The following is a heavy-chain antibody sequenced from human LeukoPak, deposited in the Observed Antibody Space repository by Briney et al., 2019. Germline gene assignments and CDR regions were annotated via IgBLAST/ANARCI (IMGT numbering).Heavy chain of an antibody. Sequence: GGTLRLSCAASGFTFSNYGLSWVRQAPGKGLEWVSGITGSGGSTYYADSVKGRFTISRDNSKNTLYLQMNSLRAEDTAVYYCASGYESYSNYWGQGTLVTVSS. D-gene: IGHD5-12*01. V-gene: IGHV3-23*01. CDR3: ASGYESYSNY. CDR1: GFTFSNYG. CDR2: ITGSGGST. J-gene: IGHJ4*02.